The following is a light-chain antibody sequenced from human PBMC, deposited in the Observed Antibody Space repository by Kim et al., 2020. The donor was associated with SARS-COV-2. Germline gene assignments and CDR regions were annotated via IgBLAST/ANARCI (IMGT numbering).Light chain of an antibody. CDR1: SGGLASNY. J-gene: IGLJ2*01. CDR3: QSYDSSTVV. V-gene: IGLV6-57*02. CDR2: EDN. Sequence: GKTVTISCTGSSGGLASNYVQWYQQRPGSAPTTVIYEDNQRPSGVPDRFSGSIDSSSNSASLTISGLKTEDEADYYCQSYDSSTVVFGGGTQLTVL.